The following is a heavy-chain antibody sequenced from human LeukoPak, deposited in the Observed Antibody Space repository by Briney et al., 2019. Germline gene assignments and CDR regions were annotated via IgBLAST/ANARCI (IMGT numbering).Heavy chain of an antibody. J-gene: IGHJ4*02. V-gene: IGHV4-31*11. CDR3: AASASYYDSSAATPDY. CDR1: GGSISSGGYY. CDR2: IYYSGST. Sequence: SETLPLTCAVSGGSISSGGYYWSWIRQHPGKGLEWIGYIYYSGSTYYNPSLKSRVTISVDTSKNQFSLKLSSVTAADTAVYYCAASASYYDSSAATPDYWGQGTLVTVSS. D-gene: IGHD3-22*01.